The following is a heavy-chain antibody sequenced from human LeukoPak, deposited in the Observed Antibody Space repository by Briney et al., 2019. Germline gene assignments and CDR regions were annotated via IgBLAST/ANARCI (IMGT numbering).Heavy chain of an antibody. V-gene: IGHV1-69*04. CDR3: AREYCSGGSCYSSRWFDP. J-gene: IGHJ5*02. CDR1: GGTFSSYA. D-gene: IGHD2-15*01. Sequence: SVKVSCKASGGTFSSYAISWVRQAPGQGLEWMGRIFPILGIANCAQQCQGRVTINADKSTSTAYMELSSLRSEDTAVYYCAREYCSGGSCYSSRWFDPWGQGTLVTVSS. CDR2: IFPILGIA.